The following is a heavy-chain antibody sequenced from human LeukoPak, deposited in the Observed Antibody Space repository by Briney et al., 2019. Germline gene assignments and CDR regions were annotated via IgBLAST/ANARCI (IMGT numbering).Heavy chain of an antibody. D-gene: IGHD6-13*01. Sequence: GGSLRLSCAASGFTSSSYSMNWVRQAPGKGLEWVSSISSSSSYIYYADSVKGRFTISRDNAKNSLYLQMNSLRAEDTAVYYCARGKYSSSYPDYWGQGTLVTVSS. V-gene: IGHV3-21*01. CDR2: ISSSSSYI. CDR3: ARGKYSSSYPDY. CDR1: GFTSSSYS. J-gene: IGHJ4*02.